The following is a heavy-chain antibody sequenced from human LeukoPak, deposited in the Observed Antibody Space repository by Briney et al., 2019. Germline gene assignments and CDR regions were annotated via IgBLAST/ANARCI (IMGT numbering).Heavy chain of an antibody. CDR3: ARDGPYGSGSSNWFYP. CDR1: GYTFTGHY. Sequence: GASVKVSCKACGYTFTGHYMHWVRQAPGQGLEWMGWINPNSGGTNYAQKLQGRVTMTTDTSTSTAYMELRSLRSDDTAVYYCARDGPYGSGSSNWFYPWGQGTLVTVSS. D-gene: IGHD3-10*01. J-gene: IGHJ5*02. V-gene: IGHV1-2*02. CDR2: INPNSGGT.